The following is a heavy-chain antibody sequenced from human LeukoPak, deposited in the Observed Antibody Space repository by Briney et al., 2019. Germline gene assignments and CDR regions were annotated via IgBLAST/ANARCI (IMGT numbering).Heavy chain of an antibody. D-gene: IGHD2-15*01. CDR3: ARERGGDAFDI. J-gene: IGHJ3*02. V-gene: IGHV3-33*01. CDR2: IWYDEDAK. CDR1: ELTFSDCN. Sequence: PGGSLRLSFAASELTFSDCNIHWFGKAPGKGLDWGALIWYDEDAKFYADSVKGRFTISRDNSKDTLYLQMNSLGVEDTAVYYCARERGGDAFDIWGQGTMVTVSS.